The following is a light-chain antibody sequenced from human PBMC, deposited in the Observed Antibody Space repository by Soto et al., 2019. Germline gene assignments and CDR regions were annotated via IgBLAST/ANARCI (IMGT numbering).Light chain of an antibody. CDR2: KAS. J-gene: IGKJ4*02. V-gene: IGKV1-5*03. CDR3: QQYDSYSCT. Sequence: DIPMTQSPSTLSASVGDTVTITCRASQSFSSWLAWYQQKPGKAPQLLIYKASNLESGVPSRFSGSGSGTEFTLTISSLQPDDFATYYCQQYDSYSCTFGEGTKVEIK. CDR1: QSFSSW.